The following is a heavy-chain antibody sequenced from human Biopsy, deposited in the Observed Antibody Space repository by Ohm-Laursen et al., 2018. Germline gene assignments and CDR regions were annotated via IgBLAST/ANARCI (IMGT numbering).Heavy chain of an antibody. CDR1: GYSVTNDYY. J-gene: IGHJ6*02. CDR2: IYYDGIT. D-gene: IGHD6-19*01. V-gene: IGHV4-38-2*01. Sequence: SDTLSLTCAVSGYSVTNDYYWGWIRQPPGKGLEWIGNIYYDGITYYNPSLKSRVAISVDTSKNQLSLRLNSVTSADTAVYYCARATNSAGWPYYYFYGMDVWGQGTTVTVSS. CDR3: ARATNSAGWPYYYFYGMDV.